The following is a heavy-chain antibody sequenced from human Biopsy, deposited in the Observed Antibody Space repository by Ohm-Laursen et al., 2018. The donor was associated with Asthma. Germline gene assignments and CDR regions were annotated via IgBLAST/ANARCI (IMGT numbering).Heavy chain of an antibody. V-gene: IGHV4-31*03. CDR1: GDSITSGGCC. Sequence: SQTLSLTCPVSGDSITSGGCCWNWIRQHPGKGLEWIGYIHHSGTNYFNPSLKSRVSFSRDTSKNQFSLRLSSVTAADTAMYYCARIPRRSGSYFVDYWGQGTLVTVSS. J-gene: IGHJ4*02. CDR2: IHHSGTN. CDR3: ARIPRRSGSYFVDY. D-gene: IGHD3-22*01.